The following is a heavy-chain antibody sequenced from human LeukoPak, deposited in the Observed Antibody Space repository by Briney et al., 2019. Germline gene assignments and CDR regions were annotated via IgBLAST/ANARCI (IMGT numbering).Heavy chain of an antibody. V-gene: IGHV1-18*01. CDR1: GYTFTSYG. CDR2: ISAYNGNT. J-gene: IGHJ6*03. D-gene: IGHD2-8*01. CDR3: ARGIVLMVYARESYYYYMDV. Sequence: ASVKVSCKASGYTFTSYGISWVRQAPGQGLEWMGWISAYNGNTNYAQKLQGRVTMTTDTSTSTAYMELRSPRSDDTAVYYCARGIVLMVYARESYYYYMDVWGKGTTVTVSS.